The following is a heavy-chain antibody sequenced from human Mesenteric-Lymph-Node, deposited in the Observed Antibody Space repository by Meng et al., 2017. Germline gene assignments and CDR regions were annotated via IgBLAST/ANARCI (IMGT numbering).Heavy chain of an antibody. D-gene: IGHD4-17*01. J-gene: IGHJ4*02. Sequence: QVHLAESGPGLVNPSQTLSLTCTVSGGSVSSGGYYWTWIRQHPGKGLEWFGHIYYSGSTFYNPSLTSRVTISVDTSKNQFSLKLSSVTAADTAVYYCARGPTTYFDYWGQGTLVTVSS. CDR1: GGSVSSGGYY. V-gene: IGHV4-30-4*08. CDR2: IYYSGST. CDR3: ARGPTTYFDY.